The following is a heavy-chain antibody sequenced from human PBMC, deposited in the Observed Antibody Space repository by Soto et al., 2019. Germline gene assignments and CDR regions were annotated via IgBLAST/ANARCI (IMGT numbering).Heavy chain of an antibody. Sequence: VGSLRLSCAASGFTFSSYSMNWVRQAPGKGLEWVSSISSSSSYIYYADSVKGRFTISRDNAKNSLYLQMNSLRAEDTAVYYCATAAGTPPFFDYWGQGTLVTVSS. CDR2: ISSSSSYI. CDR1: GFTFSSYS. D-gene: IGHD6-13*01. CDR3: ATAAGTPPFFDY. J-gene: IGHJ4*02. V-gene: IGHV3-21*01.